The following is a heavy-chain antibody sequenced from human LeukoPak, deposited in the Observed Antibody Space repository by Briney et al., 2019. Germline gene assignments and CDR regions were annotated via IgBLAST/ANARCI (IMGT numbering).Heavy chain of an antibody. V-gene: IGHV3-30*02. CDR1: GFTFSSYG. CDR3: AKDLLRWELLVGIEYY. D-gene: IGHD1-26*01. J-gene: IGHJ4*02. Sequence: GGSLRLSCAASGFTFSSYGMHWVLQAPGKGLEWVAFIRYDGSNKYYADSVKGRFTISRDNSKNTLYLQMNSLRAEDTAVYYCAKDLLRWELLVGIEYYWGQGTLVTVSS. CDR2: IRYDGSNK.